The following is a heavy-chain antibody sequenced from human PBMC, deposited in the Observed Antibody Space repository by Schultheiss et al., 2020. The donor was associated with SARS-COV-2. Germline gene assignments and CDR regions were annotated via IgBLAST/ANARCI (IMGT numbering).Heavy chain of an antibody. CDR3: ARESRYSSGWYGGDDAFDI. J-gene: IGHJ3*02. Sequence: GGSLRLSCAASGFTFSDYYMNWIRQAPGKGLEWVSYISSSSSYTNYADSVKGRFTISRDNAKNTLYLQMNSLRAEDTAVYYCARESRYSSGWYGGDDAFDIWGQGTMVTVSS. V-gene: IGHV3-11*06. CDR1: GFTFSDYY. CDR2: ISSSSSYT. D-gene: IGHD6-19*01.